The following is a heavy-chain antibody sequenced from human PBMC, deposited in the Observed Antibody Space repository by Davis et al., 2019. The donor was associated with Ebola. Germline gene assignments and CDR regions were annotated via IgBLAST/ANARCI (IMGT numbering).Heavy chain of an antibody. D-gene: IGHD1-1*01. Sequence: ASVKVSCKASGYTFTSYAMHWVRQAPGQRLEWMGWIYAGNGNTKYSQKFQGRVTMTTDTSTSTAYMELRSLRSDDTARYYCARDVRGITGPSEYWGQGTLVTVSS. CDR3: ARDVRGITGPSEY. CDR1: GYTFTSYA. V-gene: IGHV1-3*01. J-gene: IGHJ4*02. CDR2: IYAGNGNT.